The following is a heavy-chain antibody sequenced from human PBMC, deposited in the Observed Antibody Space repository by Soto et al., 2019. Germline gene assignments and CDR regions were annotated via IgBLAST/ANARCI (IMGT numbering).Heavy chain of an antibody. CDR1: GYSFTSYW. J-gene: IGHJ6*02. CDR2: IDPSESYS. Sequence: GESLKISCKGFGYSFTSYWISWVRQMPGKGLEWVGRIDPSESYSNYSPSFQGHVTISADKSISTAYLQWSSLKASDTAMYYCAKSDCSSTRCYGSYYYYGMDVWGQGTTVTVSS. V-gene: IGHV5-10-1*01. CDR3: AKSDCSSTRCYGSYYYYGMDV. D-gene: IGHD2-2*01.